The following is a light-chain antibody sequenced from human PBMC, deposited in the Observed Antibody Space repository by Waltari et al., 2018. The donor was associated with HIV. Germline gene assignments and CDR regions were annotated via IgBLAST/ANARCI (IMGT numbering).Light chain of an antibody. CDR1: SSNIGGDYD. CDR2: GNK. J-gene: IGLJ2*01. CDR3: QSYDRSLSASVV. V-gene: IGLV1-40*01. Sequence: QSVLTQPPSVSGAPGQRVTISCTGGSSNIGGDYDVHWYQQMPGTAPKLLISGNKNRPSGVPDRFSASKSGASASLAITGLQAEDEADYFCQSYDRSLSASVVFGGGTKLTVL.